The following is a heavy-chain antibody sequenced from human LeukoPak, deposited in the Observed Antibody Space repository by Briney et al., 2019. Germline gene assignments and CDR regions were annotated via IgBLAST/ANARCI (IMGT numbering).Heavy chain of an antibody. J-gene: IGHJ3*02. Sequence: SETLSLTCAVYGGSFSGYYWSWIRQPPGKGLEWIGEINHSGSTNYNPSLKSRVTISVDTSKNQFSLKLSSVTAADTAVYYCARDGEEYSSGQGAFDIWGQGTMVTVSS. CDR1: GGSFSGYY. CDR2: INHSGST. D-gene: IGHD6-19*01. V-gene: IGHV4-34*01. CDR3: ARDGEEYSSGQGAFDI.